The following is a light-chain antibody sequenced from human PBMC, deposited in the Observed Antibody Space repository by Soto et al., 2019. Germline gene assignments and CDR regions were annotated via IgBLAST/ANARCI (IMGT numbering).Light chain of an antibody. V-gene: IGLV2-14*01. CDR2: QVT. Sequence: QSVLTQPASLSGSLGQSVTISCTGTTRDIAGYNYISWYQQLPGKAPKLMIYQVTIRPSGISNRFSGSKSGNTASLTISGLQAEDEADYYCTSFSSSTSLYVFGTGTRSPS. CDR1: TRDIAGYNY. CDR3: TSFSSSTSLYV. J-gene: IGLJ1*01.